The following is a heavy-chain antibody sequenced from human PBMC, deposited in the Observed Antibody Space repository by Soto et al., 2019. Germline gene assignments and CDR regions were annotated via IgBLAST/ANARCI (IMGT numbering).Heavy chain of an antibody. D-gene: IGHD6-19*01. Sequence: QVQLVESGGGLVKPGGSLRLSCAASGFTLSDHYMSWIRQAPGKGLGWVSYISSSSSYTDYADSVKGRFTISRDNAKNSLYLQLNSLRAEDTAVYYCARGASGGSGWNYYYYYGMDVWGQGTTVTGSS. CDR2: ISSSSSYT. CDR3: ARGASGGSGWNYYYYYGMDV. CDR1: GFTLSDHY. V-gene: IGHV3-11*05. J-gene: IGHJ6*02.